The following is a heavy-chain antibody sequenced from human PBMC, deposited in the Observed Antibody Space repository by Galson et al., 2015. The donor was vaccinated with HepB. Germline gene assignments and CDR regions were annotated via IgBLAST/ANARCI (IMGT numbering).Heavy chain of an antibody. CDR2: IIPIFGTG. CDR1: GGTFSSYA. V-gene: IGHV1-69*13. Sequence: SVKVSCKASGGTFSSYAIDWVRQAPGQGLEWMGGIIPIFGTGNYAQNSQGRVTITADESTSTAYMELSSLRSEDTAVYYCARGYGSGNYYYHYWDQGTKITVSS. CDR3: ARGYGSGNYYYHY. J-gene: IGHJ4*02. D-gene: IGHD3-10*01.